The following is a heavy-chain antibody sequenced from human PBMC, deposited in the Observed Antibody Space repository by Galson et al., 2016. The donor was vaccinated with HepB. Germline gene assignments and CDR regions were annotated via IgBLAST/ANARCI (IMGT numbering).Heavy chain of an antibody. CDR3: AKRGGASQLQTDKFYYYFYMDV. J-gene: IGHJ6*03. CDR1: GFTFSIYG. V-gene: IGHV3-23*01. CDR2: ISGSSDNT. Sequence: SLRLSCAASGFTFSIYGMSWVRQAPGKGLEWVSSISGSSDNTYYSDSVKGRFSISRDSAKSTLFLQMNSLRVEEPAVYFCAKRGGASQLQTDKFYYYFYMDVWGKGTTVTVSS. D-gene: IGHD1-1*01.